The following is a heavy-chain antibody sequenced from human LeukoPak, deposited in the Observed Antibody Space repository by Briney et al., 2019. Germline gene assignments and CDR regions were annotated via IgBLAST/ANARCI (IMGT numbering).Heavy chain of an antibody. Sequence: PSETLSLTCTVSGGSITSGSYYWSWIRQPAAKGLEWIGRIYTSGSTNYNPSLKSRVTISMDTSKNQFSLKLSSVTAADPAVYNCMILGREFLFTAFDIWGQGKTFTVSS. D-gene: IGHD3/OR15-3a*01. CDR1: GGSITSGSYY. J-gene: IGHJ3*02. CDR3: MILGREFLFTAFDI. V-gene: IGHV4-61*02. CDR2: IYTSGST.